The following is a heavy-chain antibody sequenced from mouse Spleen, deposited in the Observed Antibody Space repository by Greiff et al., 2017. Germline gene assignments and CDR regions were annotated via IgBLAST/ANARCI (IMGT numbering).Heavy chain of an antibody. CDR2: IDPETGGT. Sequence: QVQLQQSGAELVRPGASVTLSCKASGYTFTDYEMHWVKQTPVHGLEWIGAIDPETGGTAYNQKFKGKAILTADKSSSTAYMELRSLTSEDSAVYYCTRAELVWYFDVWGAGTTVTVPS. CDR1: GYTFTDYE. J-gene: IGHJ1*01. CDR3: TRAELVWYFDV. V-gene: IGHV1-15*01. D-gene: IGHD4-1*01.